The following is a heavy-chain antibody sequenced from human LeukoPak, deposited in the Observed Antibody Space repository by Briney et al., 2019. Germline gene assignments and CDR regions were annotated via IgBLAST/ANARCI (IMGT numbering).Heavy chain of an antibody. CDR3: ARDRGWNYYFDY. J-gene: IGHJ4*02. CDR2: ISYDGSNK. V-gene: IGHV3-30-3*01. CDR1: GFTFSSYA. D-gene: IGHD1-7*01. Sequence: VGSLRLSCAASGFTFSSYAMHWVRQAPGKGLEWVAVISYDGSNKYYADSVKGRFTISRDNSKNTLYLQMNSLRAEDTAVYYCARDRGWNYYFDYWGQGTLVTVSS.